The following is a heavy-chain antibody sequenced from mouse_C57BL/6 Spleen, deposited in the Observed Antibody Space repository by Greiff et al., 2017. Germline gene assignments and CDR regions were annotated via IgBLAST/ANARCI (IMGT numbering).Heavy chain of an antibody. Sequence: EVQRVESGAELVRPGASVKLSCTASGFNIKDDYMHWVKQRPEQGLEWIGWIDPENGDTEYASKFQGKATITADTSSNTAYLQLSSLTSEDTAVYYCTTGDKFAYWGQGTLVTVSA. CDR3: TTGDKFAY. J-gene: IGHJ3*01. CDR2: IDPENGDT. D-gene: IGHD3-3*01. V-gene: IGHV14-4*01. CDR1: GFNIKDDY.